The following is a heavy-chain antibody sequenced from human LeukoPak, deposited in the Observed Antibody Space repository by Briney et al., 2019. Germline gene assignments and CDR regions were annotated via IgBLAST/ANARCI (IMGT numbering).Heavy chain of an antibody. V-gene: IGHV3-23*01. CDR3: AKDWDDTVGRIVATVDN. Sequence: PGGSLSLSCVASGFTFIDSAMCRLRQAPGKGLEWVSAISGSGGTTHYTASVRGRFTISRDNSRNTLYLQMNSLRDDDTAIYYCAKDWDDTVGRIVATVDNWGQGTLVTVSS. J-gene: IGHJ4*02. CDR1: GFTFIDSA. D-gene: IGHD2-15*01. CDR2: ISGSGGTT.